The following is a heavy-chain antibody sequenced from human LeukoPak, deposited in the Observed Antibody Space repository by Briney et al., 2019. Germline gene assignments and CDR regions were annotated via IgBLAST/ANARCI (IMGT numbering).Heavy chain of an antibody. V-gene: IGHV3-7*01. J-gene: IGHJ3*02. CDR2: IKQDGSEK. D-gene: IGHD1-26*01. CDR1: GFTFSTYW. Sequence: GGSLRLSCAASGFTFSTYWMSWVRQAPGKGLEWVANIKQDGSEKYYVDSVKGRFTISRDNAKNSLYLQMNSLRAEDTAVYYCARDLRRIVGAIGDAFDIWGQGTMVTVSS. CDR3: ARDLRRIVGAIGDAFDI.